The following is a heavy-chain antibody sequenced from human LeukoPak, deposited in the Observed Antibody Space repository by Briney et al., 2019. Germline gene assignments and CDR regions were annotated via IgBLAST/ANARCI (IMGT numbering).Heavy chain of an antibody. CDR3: AKGIGFYTWNDGDAFDV. J-gene: IGHJ3*01. CDR1: GFTFSSYG. CDR2: ISYDGSNK. D-gene: IGHD1-1*01. Sequence: GGSLRLSCAASGFTFSSYGMHWVRQAPGKGLEWVAVISYDGSNKYYADSVKGRFTISRDNSKNTLYLQMNSLRAEDTAVYYCAKGIGFYTWNDGDAFDVSGQGTVVTVSS. V-gene: IGHV3-30*18.